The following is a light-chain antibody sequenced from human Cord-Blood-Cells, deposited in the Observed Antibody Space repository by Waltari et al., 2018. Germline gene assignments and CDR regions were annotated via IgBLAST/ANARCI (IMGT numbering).Light chain of an antibody. CDR1: SSDVGGYNY. CDR2: DVS. V-gene: IGLV2-11*01. J-gene: IGLJ1*01. Sequence: QSALTQPRSVSGSPGQSVTISCTGTSSDVGGYNYVSCYQQHPGKAPKLMIYDVSKRPSGVPDRFSGSKSGNTASLTISGLQAEDEADYYCCSYAGSYTNVFGTGTKVTVL. CDR3: CSYAGSYTNV.